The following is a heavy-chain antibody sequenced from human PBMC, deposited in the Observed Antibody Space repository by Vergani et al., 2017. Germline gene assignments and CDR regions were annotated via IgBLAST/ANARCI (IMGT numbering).Heavy chain of an antibody. J-gene: IGHJ4*02. CDR1: GGSISSGDYY. V-gene: IGHV4-30-4*01. CDR3: ARSPFTMVRGARLVDYFDY. Sequence: QVQLQESGPGLVKPSQTLSLTCTVSGGSISSGDYYWSWIRQPPGKGLEWNGSIYYSGSTYYNPSLKSRVTIAVDTSKNQFSLKLSSVTAADTAVYYCARSPFTMVRGARLVDYFDYWGQGTLVTVSS. CDR2: IYYSGST. D-gene: IGHD3-10*01.